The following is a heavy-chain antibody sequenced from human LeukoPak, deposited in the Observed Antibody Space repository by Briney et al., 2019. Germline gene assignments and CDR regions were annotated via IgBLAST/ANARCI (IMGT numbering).Heavy chain of an antibody. CDR3: AKSSRWLTNLFDY. J-gene: IGHJ4*02. D-gene: IGHD6-19*01. CDR2: ISGSGGST. V-gene: IGHV3-23*01. Sequence: PGGSLRLSCAASGFTFSSYAMSWVRQAPGKGLEWVSAISGSGGSTYYADSVKGRFTISRDNSKNTPYLQMNSLRAEDTAVYYCAKSSRWLTNLFDYWGQGTLVTVSS. CDR1: GFTFSSYA.